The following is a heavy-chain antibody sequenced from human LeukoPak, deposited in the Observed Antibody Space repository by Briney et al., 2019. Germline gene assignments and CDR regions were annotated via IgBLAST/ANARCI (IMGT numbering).Heavy chain of an antibody. J-gene: IGHJ6*03. CDR1: GGSFSGYY. V-gene: IGHV4-59*01. D-gene: IGHD3-3*01. Sequence: NASETLSLTCAVYGGSFSGYYWSWIRQPPGKGLEWIGYIYYSGSTNYNPSLKSRVTISVDTSKNQFSLKLSSVTAADTAVYYCARLVSSGYSRYYYMDVWGKGTTVTVSS. CDR2: IYYSGST. CDR3: ARLVSSGYSRYYYMDV.